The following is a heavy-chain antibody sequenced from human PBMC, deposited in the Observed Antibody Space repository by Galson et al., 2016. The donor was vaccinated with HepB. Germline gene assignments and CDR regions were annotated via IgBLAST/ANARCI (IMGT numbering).Heavy chain of an antibody. Sequence: SVKVSCKASGDTFNSNEISWVRQAPGQGLEWMGWVSAHNGKTFYAQKMQGRVTMTTDTSTSTAYMVLKSLRTDDTAVYYCARGMSSVPLERRPMGLTLPSYGMDVWGQGTTVSVSS. V-gene: IGHV1-18*01. J-gene: IGHJ6*02. D-gene: IGHD1-1*01. CDR1: GDTFNSNE. CDR2: VSAHNGKT. CDR3: ARGMSSVPLERRPMGLTLPSYGMDV.